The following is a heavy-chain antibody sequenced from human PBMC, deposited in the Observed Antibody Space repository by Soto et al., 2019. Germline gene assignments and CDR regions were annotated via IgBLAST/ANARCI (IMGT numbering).Heavy chain of an antibody. CDR3: ARDLTVTTLGGGWFDP. CDR1: GYTFTSYG. CDR2: ISAYNGNT. D-gene: IGHD4-17*01. J-gene: IGHJ5*02. V-gene: IGHV1-18*01. Sequence: QVQRVQSGAEVKTPGASVKDSCKASGYTFTSYGISWVRQAPGQGLECMGWISAYNGNTNYAQKLQGRVTMTTDTSTSTAYMELRSLRSDDTAVYYCARDLTVTTLGGGWFDPWGQGTLVTVSS.